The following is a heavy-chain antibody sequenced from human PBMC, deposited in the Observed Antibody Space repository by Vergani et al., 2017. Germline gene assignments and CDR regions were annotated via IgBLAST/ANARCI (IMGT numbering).Heavy chain of an antibody. CDR3: ARLGAKGYYAFDI. J-gene: IGHJ3*02. D-gene: IGHD4/OR15-4a*01. CDR1: GGSISSYY. Sequence: QVQLQESGPGLVKPSETLSLTCTVSGGSISSYYWSWIRQPPGTGLEWIGYIYYSGSTNYNPSLKSRVTISVDTSKNQSSLKLSYVTAADTAVYYCARLGAKGYYAFDIWGQGTMVTVSS. V-gene: IGHV4-59*08. CDR2: IYYSGST.